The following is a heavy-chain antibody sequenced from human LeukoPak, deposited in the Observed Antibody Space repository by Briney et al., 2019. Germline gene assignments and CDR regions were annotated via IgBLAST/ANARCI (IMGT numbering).Heavy chain of an antibody. CDR2: ISSSSYI. V-gene: IGHV3-21*01. D-gene: IGHD5-18*01. CDR3: AREDTAMAEGAFDI. CDR1: GFTFSSYS. J-gene: IGHJ3*02. Sequence: SGGSLRLSCAASGFTFSSYSMNWVRQAPGKGLEWVSSISSSSYIYYADSVKGRFTISRDNAKNSLYLQMNSLRAEDTAVYYCAREDTAMAEGAFDIWGQGTMVTVSS.